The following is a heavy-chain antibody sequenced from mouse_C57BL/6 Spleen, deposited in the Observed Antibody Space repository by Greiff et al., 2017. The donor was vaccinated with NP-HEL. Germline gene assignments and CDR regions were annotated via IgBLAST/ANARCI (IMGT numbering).Heavy chain of an antibody. CDR2: INPNYGTT. V-gene: IGHV1-39*01. Sequence: VQLKESGPELVKPGASVKISCKASGYSFTDYNMNWVKQSNGKSLEWIGVINPNYGTTSYNQKFKGKATLTVDQSSSTAYMQLNSLTSEDSAVYYCASLYYYGSSPYAMDYWGQGTSVTVSS. J-gene: IGHJ4*01. CDR1: GYSFTDYN. D-gene: IGHD1-1*01. CDR3: ASLYYYGSSPYAMDY.